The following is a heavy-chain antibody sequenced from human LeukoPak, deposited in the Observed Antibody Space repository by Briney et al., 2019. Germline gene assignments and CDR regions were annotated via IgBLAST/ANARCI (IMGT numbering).Heavy chain of an antibody. D-gene: IGHD4-17*01. V-gene: IGHV1-2*02. J-gene: IGHJ4*02. CDR2: INPNNGDP. CDR3: ARLRCEGGALDY. Sequence: DSVKVSCKPAGYSFTGYFIDWVRHAPRQGLEWLVEINPNNGDPKFAQKFEGRVTMTRDTSITTAYMELSSLKSDAPAVYYCARLRCEGGALDYWGQGTPVTVSS. CDR1: GYSFTGYF.